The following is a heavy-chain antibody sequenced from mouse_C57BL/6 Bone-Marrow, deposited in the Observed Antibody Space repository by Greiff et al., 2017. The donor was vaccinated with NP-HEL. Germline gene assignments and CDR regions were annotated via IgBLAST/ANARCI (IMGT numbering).Heavy chain of an antibody. CDR2: ISNGGGST. V-gene: IGHV5-12*01. D-gene: IGHD2-4*01. Sequence: DVMLVESGGGLVQPGGSLKLSCAASGFTFSDYYMYWVRQTPEKRLEWVAYISNGGGSTYYPDTVKGRFTISRDNAKNTLYLQMSRLKSEDTAMYYCARHAYDYPYYFDYWGQGTTLTVSS. J-gene: IGHJ2*01. CDR1: GFTFSDYY. CDR3: ARHAYDYPYYFDY.